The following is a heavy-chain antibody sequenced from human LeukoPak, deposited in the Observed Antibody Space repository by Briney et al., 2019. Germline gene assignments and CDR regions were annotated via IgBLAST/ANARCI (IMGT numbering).Heavy chain of an antibody. J-gene: IGHJ4*02. CDR3: VAYNWNYPDY. V-gene: IGHV3-74*01. D-gene: IGHD1-20*01. CDR1: GFSFSSYY. CDR2: IRTDGNT. Sequence: GGSLRLSCAASGFSFSSYYMYWVRQAPEKGLVWVSRIRTDGNTAYADSVKGRFTTSRDNAKNTLYLQMNSLRAEDTAVYYCVAYNWNYPDYWGQGTLVTVSS.